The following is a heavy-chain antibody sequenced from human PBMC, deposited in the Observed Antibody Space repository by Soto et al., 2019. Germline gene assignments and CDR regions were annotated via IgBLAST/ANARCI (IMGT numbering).Heavy chain of an antibody. CDR1: GYSFTSYW. V-gene: IGHV5-51*01. Sequence: GESLKISCKGSGYSFTSYWIGWVRQMPGKGLEWMGIIYPGDSDTRYSPSFQGQVTISADKSISTAYLQWSSLKASDTAMYYCARLRIAARRYYYYGMDVWGQGTTVTVSS. CDR3: ARLRIAARRYYYYGMDV. D-gene: IGHD6-6*01. J-gene: IGHJ6*02. CDR2: IYPGDSDT.